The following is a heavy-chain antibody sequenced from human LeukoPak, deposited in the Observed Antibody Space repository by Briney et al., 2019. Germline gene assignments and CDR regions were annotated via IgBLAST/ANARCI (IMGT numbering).Heavy chain of an antibody. Sequence: GGSLRLSCAASEFTFSRYAMHWVRQAPGKGLEWVAFISNDGKDKHYADSVRGRFTFSRDNSRNTLFLQMNGLRAEDTAIYYCARDRDAPAKYYFDYWGQGTLVTVSS. V-gene: IGHV3-30*04. CDR1: EFTFSRYA. D-gene: IGHD2-15*01. CDR2: ISNDGKDK. CDR3: ARDRDAPAKYYFDY. J-gene: IGHJ4*02.